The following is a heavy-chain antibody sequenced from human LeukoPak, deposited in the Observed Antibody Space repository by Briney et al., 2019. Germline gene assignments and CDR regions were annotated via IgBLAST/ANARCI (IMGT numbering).Heavy chain of an antibody. D-gene: IGHD4-23*01. Sequence: GRSLRLSCAASGFTFSSYAMLWVRQAPGKGLEWVAVISYDGSNKYYADSVKGRFTISRDNSKNTLYLQMNSLRAEDTAVYYCARDMTYGGNPGNWYFDLWGRGTLVTVSS. CDR2: ISYDGSNK. J-gene: IGHJ2*01. CDR1: GFTFSSYA. V-gene: IGHV3-30-3*01. CDR3: ARDMTYGGNPGNWYFDL.